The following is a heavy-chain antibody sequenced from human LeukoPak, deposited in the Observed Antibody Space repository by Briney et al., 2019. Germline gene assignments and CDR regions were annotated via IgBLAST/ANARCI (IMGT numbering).Heavy chain of an antibody. CDR3: AKGVDV. V-gene: IGHV3-23*01. J-gene: IGHJ6*04. CDR2: ISGSGDST. Sequence: GGSLRLSCAASGFTFSNYAMSWVRQPPGKGLEWVSAISGSGDSTNYADSVRGRFTVSRDNSRNTLYLQMNSLRAEDTAVYYCAKGVDVWGKGTTVTVSS. CDR1: GFTFSNYA.